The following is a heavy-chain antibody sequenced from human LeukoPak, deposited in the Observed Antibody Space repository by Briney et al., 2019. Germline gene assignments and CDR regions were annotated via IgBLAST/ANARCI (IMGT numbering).Heavy chain of an antibody. CDR2: INPSGGST. V-gene: IGHV1-46*03. CDR3: ARRGILTGYMFDY. CDR1: GYTFTSYY. Sequence: GASVKVSCKAFGYTFTSYYMHWVRQAPGQGLEWMGIINPSGGSTTYAQKFQGRVTMTSDTSTSTVYMELSSLRSDDTAVYYCARRGILTGYMFDYWGQGTLVTVSS. D-gene: IGHD3-9*01. J-gene: IGHJ4*02.